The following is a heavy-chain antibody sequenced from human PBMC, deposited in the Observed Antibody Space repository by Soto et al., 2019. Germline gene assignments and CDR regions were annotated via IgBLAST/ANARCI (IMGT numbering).Heavy chain of an antibody. Sequence: EVQLLESGGGLVQPGGSLRLSCGASGFTFSSYAMRWVRQAPGKGLEWVSAISGSGDSTYYADSVKGRITISRDNSKNTLYLQMNSLRAEDTAVYYCARRGSGSYYDYWGQGTLVTVSS. D-gene: IGHD1-26*01. CDR1: GFTFSSYA. J-gene: IGHJ4*02. V-gene: IGHV3-23*01. CDR2: ISGSGDST. CDR3: ARRGSGSYYDY.